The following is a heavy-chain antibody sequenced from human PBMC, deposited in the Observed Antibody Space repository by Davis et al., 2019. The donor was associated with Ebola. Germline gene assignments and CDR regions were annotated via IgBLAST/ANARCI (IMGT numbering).Heavy chain of an antibody. CDR2: INHSGST. Sequence: SETLSLTCAVYGGSFSGYYWSWIRQPPGKGLEWIGEINHSGSTNYNPSLKSRVTISVDTSKNQFSLKLSSVTAADTAVYYCARGPLTIFWRPTKLPDAFDIWGQGTMVTVSS. CDR3: ARGPLTIFWRPTKLPDAFDI. V-gene: IGHV4-34*01. J-gene: IGHJ3*02. CDR1: GGSFSGYY. D-gene: IGHD3-9*01.